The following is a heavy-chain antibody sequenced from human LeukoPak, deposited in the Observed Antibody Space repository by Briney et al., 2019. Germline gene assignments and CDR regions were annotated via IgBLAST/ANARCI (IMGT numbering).Heavy chain of an antibody. V-gene: IGHV5-51*01. Sequence: GESLKISCKGSGYSFTSYWIGWVRQMPGKGLEWMGIIYPGDSDTRYSPSFQGQVTISADKSISTAYLQWSSLKASDTAMYYCARHKEYYYDSSGYVDCWGQGTLVTVSS. CDR1: GYSFTSYW. CDR3: ARHKEYYYDSSGYVDC. D-gene: IGHD3-22*01. CDR2: IYPGDSDT. J-gene: IGHJ4*02.